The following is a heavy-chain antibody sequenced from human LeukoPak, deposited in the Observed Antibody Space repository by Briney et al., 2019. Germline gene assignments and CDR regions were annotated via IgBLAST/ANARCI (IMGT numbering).Heavy chain of an antibody. CDR1: GGSISSYY. J-gene: IGHJ5*02. D-gene: IGHD3-22*01. CDR2: IYTSGST. V-gene: IGHV4-4*07. CDR3: ARDYYDSSGHLWWFDP. Sequence: SETLSLTCTVSGGSISSYYCSWIRQPAGKGLEWIGRIYTSGSTNYNPSLKSRVTMSVVTSKNQFSLKLTSVTAADTAVYYCARDYYDSSGHLWWFDPWGQGTLVTVSS.